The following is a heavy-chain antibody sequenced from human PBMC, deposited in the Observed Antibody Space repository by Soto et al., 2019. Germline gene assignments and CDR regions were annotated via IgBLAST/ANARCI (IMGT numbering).Heavy chain of an antibody. Sequence: QVQLVQSGTEVKKPGASVKVSCKASGYTFTSYGISWVRQAPGQGLEWMGWISGYNGNANYAQKLQGRVTMTTDPSTRTVYMELRSLRSDDTAVYYCVRSFDIWGQGTMVTVSS. CDR2: ISGYNGNA. CDR1: GYTFTSYG. CDR3: VRSFDI. V-gene: IGHV1-18*01. J-gene: IGHJ3*02.